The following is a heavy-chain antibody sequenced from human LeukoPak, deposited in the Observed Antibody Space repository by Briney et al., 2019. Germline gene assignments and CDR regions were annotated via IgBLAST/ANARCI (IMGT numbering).Heavy chain of an antibody. CDR2: ISYDGNDK. V-gene: IGHV3-30*03. J-gene: IGHJ2*01. CDR3: ATTLSSGWSGFRWYLDL. D-gene: IGHD6-19*01. Sequence: GGSLRLSCAVSGFTFSNFGMHWVRQAPGKGLEWVAVISYDGNDKYYADSVKGRLTISRDNSKNTLYLQTNSLRAEDTAVYYCATTLSSGWSGFRWYLDLWGRGTLVIVSS. CDR1: GFTFSNFG.